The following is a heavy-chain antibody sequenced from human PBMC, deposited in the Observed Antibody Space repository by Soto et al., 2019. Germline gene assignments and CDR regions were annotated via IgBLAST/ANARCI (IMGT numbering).Heavy chain of an antibody. V-gene: IGHV4-39*01. J-gene: IGHJ2*01. CDR2: VDYSGTT. D-gene: IGHD1-26*01. CDR3: ARPSLGLTYNWYYDI. CDR1: GGSISSSSHY. Sequence: QLQLQESGPGLVKPSETLSLTCTVSGGSISSSSHYWGWIRQPPGKGLEWMGSVDYSGTTYYNPSLKSGVTISVDTSKTAFSLKLTSVTGADTAIYYCARPSLGLTYNWYYDIWGRGTLVTVSS.